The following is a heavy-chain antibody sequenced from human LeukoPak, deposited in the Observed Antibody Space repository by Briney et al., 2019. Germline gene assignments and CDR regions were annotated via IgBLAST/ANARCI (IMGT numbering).Heavy chain of an antibody. Sequence: GGSLRLSCAASGFTFSSYAMQWVRQAAGKGREWVAVISYVGSNKYYADSVKGRFTISRYNSKHTLYLQMNSLRAEDTAVYYCARDSYSSDAFDIWGQGTMVTVSS. J-gene: IGHJ3*02. CDR3: ARDSYSSDAFDI. CDR2: ISYVGSNK. CDR1: GFTFSSYA. D-gene: IGHD6-13*01. V-gene: IGHV3-30-3*01.